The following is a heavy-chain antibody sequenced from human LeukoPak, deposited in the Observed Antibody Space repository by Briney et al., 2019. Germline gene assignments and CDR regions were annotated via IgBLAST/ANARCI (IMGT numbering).Heavy chain of an antibody. CDR1: GFTFSTYA. V-gene: IGHV3-23*01. Sequence: GGSLRLSCAASGFTFSTYAMSWVRQAPGKGLECVSAISGNGGTTYYADSIKGRFTISRDNSKNTLSLQMNSLRAEDTAVYYCTKGLFGGNDYWGQGTLVTVSS. D-gene: IGHD4-23*01. J-gene: IGHJ4*02. CDR2: ISGNGGTT. CDR3: TKGLFGGNDY.